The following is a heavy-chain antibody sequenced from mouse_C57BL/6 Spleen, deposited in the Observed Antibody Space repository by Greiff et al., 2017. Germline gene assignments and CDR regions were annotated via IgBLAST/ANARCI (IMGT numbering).Heavy chain of an antibody. J-gene: IGHJ4*01. D-gene: IGHD1-1*01. CDR2: IDPSDSYT. V-gene: IGHV1-50*01. CDR3: ARTGGSSYDYAMDY. CDR1: GYTFTSYW. Sequence: QVQLQQPGAELVKPGASVKLSCKASGYTFTSYWMQWVKQRPGQGLEWIGEIDPSDSYTNYNQKFKGKATLTVDTSSSTSYMHLSSLTSEDSAVYYCARTGGSSYDYAMDYWGQGTSVTVSS.